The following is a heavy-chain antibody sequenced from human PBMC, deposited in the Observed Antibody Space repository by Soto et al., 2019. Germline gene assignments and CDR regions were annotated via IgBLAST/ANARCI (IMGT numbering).Heavy chain of an antibody. J-gene: IGHJ6*02. CDR3: ARDIVATISHYYYGMDV. V-gene: IGHV1-3*01. Sequence: ASVKVSCKXSGYTFTSYAMHWVRQAPGQRLEWMGWINAGNGNTKYSQKFQGRVTITRDTSASTAYMELSSLRSEDTAVYYCARDIVATISHYYYGMDVWGQGTTVTVSS. CDR1: GYTFTSYA. CDR2: INAGNGNT. D-gene: IGHD5-12*01.